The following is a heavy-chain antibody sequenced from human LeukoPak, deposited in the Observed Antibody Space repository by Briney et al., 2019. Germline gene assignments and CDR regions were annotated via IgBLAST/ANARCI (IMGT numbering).Heavy chain of an antibody. CDR1: GFTFSSYS. Sequence: EGSLRLSCAASGFTFSSYSMTWVRQAPGKGLEWVSSISSSSSYIYYADSVKGRFTISRDNAKNSLYLQMNSLRAEDTAVYYCARDSRRLNFDYWGQGTLVTVS. J-gene: IGHJ4*02. CDR2: ISSSSSYI. CDR3: ARDSRRLNFDY. D-gene: IGHD2-21*01. V-gene: IGHV3-21*01.